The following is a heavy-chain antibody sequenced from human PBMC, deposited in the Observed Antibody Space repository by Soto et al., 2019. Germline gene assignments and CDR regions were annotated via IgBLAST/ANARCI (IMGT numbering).Heavy chain of an antibody. D-gene: IGHD3-16*02. CDR3: ARGRFYDYVWGSYRPRYYFDY. J-gene: IGHJ4*02. CDR1: GGSFSGYY. CDR2: INHSGST. V-gene: IGHV4-34*01. Sequence: SETLSLTCAVYGGSFSGYYWSGIRQPPGKGLEWIGEINHSGSTNYNPSLKSRVTISVDTSKNQFSLKLSSVTAADTAVYYCARGRFYDYVWGSYRPRYYFDYWGQGTLVTVSS.